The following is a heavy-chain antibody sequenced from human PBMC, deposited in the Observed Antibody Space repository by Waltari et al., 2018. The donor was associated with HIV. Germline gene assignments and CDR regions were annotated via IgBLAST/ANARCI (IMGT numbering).Heavy chain of an antibody. V-gene: IGHV1-69*01. Sequence: QVQLVQSGAEVKKPGSSVKVSCKASGGTFNNYAFIWVRQAPGQGLEWMGGIIPILNTRNYAQKCQGRFTITADESTSTAYMELSSLRSEDTAVYYCARGVYYDILTGPIMGYFDYWGQGTLVTVSS. CDR3: ARGVYYDILTGPIMGYFDY. CDR1: GGTFNNYA. CDR2: IIPILNTR. J-gene: IGHJ4*02. D-gene: IGHD3-9*01.